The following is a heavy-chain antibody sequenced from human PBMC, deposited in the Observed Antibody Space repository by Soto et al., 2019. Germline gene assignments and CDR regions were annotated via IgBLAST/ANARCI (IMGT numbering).Heavy chain of an antibody. V-gene: IGHV4-39*01. Sequence: SSETLSLTCTVSGGSISSSSYYWGWIRQPPGKGLEWIGSIYYSGSTYYNPSLKSRVTISVDTSKNQFSLKLSSVTAADTAVYYCASGLGRPYYGMDVWGQGTTVTVSS. CDR3: ASGLGRPYYGMDV. CDR1: GGSISSSSYY. CDR2: IYYSGST. J-gene: IGHJ6*02. D-gene: IGHD3-10*01.